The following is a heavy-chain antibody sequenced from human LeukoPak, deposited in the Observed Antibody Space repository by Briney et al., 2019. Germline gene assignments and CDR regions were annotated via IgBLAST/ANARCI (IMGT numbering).Heavy chain of an antibody. Sequence: GGSLRLSCAASGFTFSSYSMNWVRQAPGKGLEWVSYISSSSSTIYYADSVKGRFTISRDNSKNTLYLQMNSLRAEDTAVYYCAKVGDYYGSGSYDYWGQGTLVTVSS. CDR1: GFTFSSYS. V-gene: IGHV3-48*01. D-gene: IGHD3-10*01. CDR3: AKVGDYYGSGSYDY. CDR2: ISSSSSTI. J-gene: IGHJ4*02.